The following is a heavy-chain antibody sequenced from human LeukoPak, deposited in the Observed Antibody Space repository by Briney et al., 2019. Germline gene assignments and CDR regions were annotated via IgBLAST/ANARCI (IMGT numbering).Heavy chain of an antibody. CDR3: ALLWLETDY. CDR2: IYYSGST. V-gene: IGHV4-39*01. CDR1: GGSISSSSYS. Sequence: PSETLSLTCTVSGGSISSSSYSWGWIRQPPGKGLEWIGSIYYSGSTYYNPSLKSRVTISVDTSKNQFSLKLSSVTAADTAVYYCALLWLETDYWGQGTLVTVSS. J-gene: IGHJ4*02. D-gene: IGHD3-10*01.